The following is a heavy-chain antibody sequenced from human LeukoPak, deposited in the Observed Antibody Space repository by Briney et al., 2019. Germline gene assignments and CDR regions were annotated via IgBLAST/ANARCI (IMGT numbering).Heavy chain of an antibody. D-gene: IGHD3-22*01. CDR2: IKSKTDGGTT. V-gene: IGHV3-15*01. J-gene: IGHJ6*02. Sequence: GGSLRLSCAASGFTFSSYWMSWVRQAPGKGLEWVGRIKSKTDGGTTDYAAPVKGRFTISRDDSKNTLYLQMNSLKTEDTAVYYCTTENYYYDSSGYSYYYYGMDVWGQGTTVTVSS. CDR3: TTENYYYDSSGYSYYYYGMDV. CDR1: GFTFSSYW.